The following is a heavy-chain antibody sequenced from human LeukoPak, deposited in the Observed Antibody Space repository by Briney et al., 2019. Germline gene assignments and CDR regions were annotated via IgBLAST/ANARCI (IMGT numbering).Heavy chain of an antibody. D-gene: IGHD3-10*01. CDR3: AKDMGMIIDFPYYYMDV. CDR1: GFTFDDYA. V-gene: IGHV3-9*01. J-gene: IGHJ6*03. CDR2: ISWNSGSI. Sequence: GGSLRLSCAASGFTFDDYAMHWVRQAPGKGLEWVSGISWNSGSIGYADSVKGRFTISRDNAKNSLYLQMNSLRAEDTALYYCAKDMGMIIDFPYYYMDVWGKGTTVTISS.